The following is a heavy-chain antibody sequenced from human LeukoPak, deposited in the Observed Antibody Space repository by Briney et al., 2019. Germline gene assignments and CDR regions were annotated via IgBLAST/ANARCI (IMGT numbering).Heavy chain of an antibody. CDR2: INPSANTT. CDR1: GYTFTSIY. CDR3: ARAPDYGDFDGLQY. V-gene: IGHV1-46*01. Sequence: ASVKVSCKTSGYTFTSIYIHWVRQAPGQGPEWMGLINPSANTTTYAQKFQGRVAMTCDTSTSTVYMELSGLRSEDTAVYYCARAPDYGDFDGLQYWGQGTLVTVSS. J-gene: IGHJ4*02. D-gene: IGHD4-17*01.